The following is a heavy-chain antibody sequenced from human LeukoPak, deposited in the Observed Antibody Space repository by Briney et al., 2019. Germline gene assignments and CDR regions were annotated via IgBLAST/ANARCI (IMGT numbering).Heavy chain of an antibody. Sequence: PSETLSLTCTVSGGSISSYYWSWIRQPPGKGLEWIGYIYYSGSTNYNPSLKSRVTISVDTSKNQFSLKLSSVTAADTAVYYCARGEFLEWFTSWGQGTLDTVSS. V-gene: IGHV4-59*01. CDR2: IYYSGST. CDR3: ARGEFLEWFTS. J-gene: IGHJ5*01. D-gene: IGHD3-3*01. CDR1: GGSISSYY.